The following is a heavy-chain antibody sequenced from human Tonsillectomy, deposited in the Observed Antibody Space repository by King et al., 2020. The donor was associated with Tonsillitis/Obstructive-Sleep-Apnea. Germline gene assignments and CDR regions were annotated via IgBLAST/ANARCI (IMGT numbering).Heavy chain of an antibody. J-gene: IGHJ4*02. CDR1: GGSISGTNW. D-gene: IGHD3-16*01. V-gene: IGHV4-4*02. Sequence: VQLQESGPGLVKPSGTLSLTCAVSGGSISGTNWWSWVRQPPGKGLEWIGEIYHSGGTNYNPSLQSRVTISVDKSKNQFSLKLSSVTAADTAVYYCARDPGSAGGSWYFDYWGQGTLVTVSS. CDR2: IYHSGGT. CDR3: ARDPGSAGGSWYFDY.